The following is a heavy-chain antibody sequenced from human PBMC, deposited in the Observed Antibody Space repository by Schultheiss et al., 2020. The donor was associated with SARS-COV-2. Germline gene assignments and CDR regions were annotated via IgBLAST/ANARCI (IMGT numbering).Heavy chain of an antibody. D-gene: IGHD6-13*01. J-gene: IGHJ6*02. CDR2: IKSKTDGGTT. V-gene: IGHV3-15*01. Sequence: GGSLRLSCVASGFTFSDYAIHWVRQAPGKGLEWVGRIKSKTDGGTTDYAAPVKGRFTISRDDSKNTLYLQMNSLRAEDTAVYYCARVHSSSWDQYYYGMDVWGQGTTVTVSS. CDR1: GFTFSDYA. CDR3: ARVHSSSWDQYYYGMDV.